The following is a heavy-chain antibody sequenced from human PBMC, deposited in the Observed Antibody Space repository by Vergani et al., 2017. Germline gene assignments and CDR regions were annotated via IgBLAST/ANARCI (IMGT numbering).Heavy chain of an antibody. D-gene: IGHD1-26*01. Sequence: VHLAESGGGVVQPGTSLRLSCAASGFPFSSYGMHWVRQAPGKGLEWVSGISWNSGSIGYADSVKGRFTISRDNAKNSLYLQMNSLRAEDTALYYCARGATRYYYYYMDVWGKGTTVTVSS. J-gene: IGHJ6*03. CDR3: ARGATRYYYYYMDV. CDR1: GFPFSSYG. V-gene: IGHV3-9*01. CDR2: ISWNSGSI.